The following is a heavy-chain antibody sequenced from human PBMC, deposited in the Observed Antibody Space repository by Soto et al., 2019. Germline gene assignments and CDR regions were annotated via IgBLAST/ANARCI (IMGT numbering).Heavy chain of an antibody. Sequence: DFLKISCKGSGYSFTSYWITWVRQMPGNGLEWMGRIEPSDSYTNYSTSLPGHATISADKSISTAYLQWSSLKASDTAMYYCARQAAARSLYYYYVMDVWGQGTTVTVSS. CDR1: GYSFTSYW. V-gene: IGHV5-10-1*01. J-gene: IGHJ6*02. D-gene: IGHD6-13*01. CDR3: ARQAAARSLYYYYVMDV. CDR2: IEPSDSYT.